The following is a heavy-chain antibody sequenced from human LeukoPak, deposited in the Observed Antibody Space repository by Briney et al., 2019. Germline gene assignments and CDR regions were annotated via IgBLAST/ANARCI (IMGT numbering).Heavy chain of an antibody. V-gene: IGHV1-2*06. J-gene: IGHJ4*02. CDR1: GYTFTGYY. D-gene: IGHD3-22*01. CDR2: INPNSGGT. CDR3: ARGTTSPMIVVVNPFDY. Sequence: ASVKVSGKASGYTFTGYYMHWVRQAPGQGLEWMGRINPNSGGTNYAQKFQGRVTMTRDTSISTAYMELSRLRSDDTAVYYCARGTTSPMIVVVNPFDYWGQGTLVTVSS.